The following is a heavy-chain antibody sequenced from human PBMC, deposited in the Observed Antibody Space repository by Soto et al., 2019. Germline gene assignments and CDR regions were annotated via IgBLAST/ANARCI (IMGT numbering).Heavy chain of an antibody. CDR1: GYTFTSYG. Sequence: GASVKVSCKASGYTFTSYGISWVRQAPGQGLEWMGWISAYNGNTNYAQKLQGRVTMTTDTSTSTAYMELRSLRFDDTAVYYCAIALWITMIVVVTKDPFDYWGQGTLVTVSS. V-gene: IGHV1-18*01. J-gene: IGHJ4*02. CDR3: AIALWITMIVVVTKDPFDY. D-gene: IGHD3-22*01. CDR2: ISAYNGNT.